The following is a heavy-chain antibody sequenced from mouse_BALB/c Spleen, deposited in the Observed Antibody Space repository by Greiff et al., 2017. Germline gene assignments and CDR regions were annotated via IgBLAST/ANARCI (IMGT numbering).Heavy chain of an antibody. V-gene: IGHV1-54*01. J-gene: IGHJ4*01. CDR2: INPGSGGT. CDR3: ARSIYYGNYDAMDY. D-gene: IGHD2-1*01. Sequence: VQLQQSGAELVRPGTSVKVSCKASGYAFTNYLIEWVKQRPGQGLEWIGVINPGSGGTNYNEKFKGKATLTADKSSSTAYMQLSSLTSDDSAVYFCARSIYYGNYDAMDYWGQGTSVTVSS. CDR1: GYAFTNYL.